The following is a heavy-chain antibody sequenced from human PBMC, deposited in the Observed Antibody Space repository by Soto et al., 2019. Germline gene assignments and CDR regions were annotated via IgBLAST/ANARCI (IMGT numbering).Heavy chain of an antibody. CDR3: AREKGGGGWPWYGSGSYLRRYYYGMDV. CDR1: GFTFSSYG. V-gene: IGHV3-33*01. CDR2: IWYDGSNK. Sequence: GGSLRLSCAASGFTFSSYGMHWVRQAPGKGLEWVAVIWYDGSNKYYADSVKGRFTISRDNSKNTLYLQMNSLRAEDTAVYYCAREKGGGGWPWYGSGSYLRRYYYGMDVWGQGTTVTVSS. J-gene: IGHJ6*02. D-gene: IGHD3-10*01.